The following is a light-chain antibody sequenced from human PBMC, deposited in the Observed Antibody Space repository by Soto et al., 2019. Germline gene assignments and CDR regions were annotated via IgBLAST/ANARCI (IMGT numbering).Light chain of an antibody. CDR1: QAVNTR. V-gene: IGKV3-11*01. Sequence: EIVLTQSPATLSSFPGDRVTLSCRASQAVNTRLAWYQHKPGQAPRLLIYLTSNRAAGIPARFSGSGSETDFTLTISDVEPEDFAVYYCHQRQSWPLYTFGQGTKVDIK. CDR3: HQRQSWPLYT. J-gene: IGKJ2*01. CDR2: LTS.